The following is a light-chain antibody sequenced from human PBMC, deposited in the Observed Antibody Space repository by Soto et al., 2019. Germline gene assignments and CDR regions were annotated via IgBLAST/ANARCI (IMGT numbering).Light chain of an antibody. J-gene: IGKJ5*01. Sequence: EVVMTQSPATLSLSPGERATLSCRAIQSVSSLFAWYQQKPGQAPRLLIYRASTRATGISGRFSGSGSGTEVTLTITSLQSEDFAVYYCQQYNEWPITFGQGTRLEIK. V-gene: IGKV3-15*01. CDR3: QQYNEWPIT. CDR1: QSVSSL. CDR2: RAS.